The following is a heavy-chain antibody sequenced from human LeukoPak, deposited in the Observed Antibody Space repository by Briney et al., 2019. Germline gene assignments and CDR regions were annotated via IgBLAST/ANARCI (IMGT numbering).Heavy chain of an antibody. D-gene: IGHD3-22*01. Sequence: PSETLSLTCTVSGYSISSGYYWGWIRQPPGRGLEWLASIYHSGTIYYNPSLKSRVTISVDTSKNQFSLKLSSVTAADTAVYYCASLMIATTSVGGDYFDYWGQGTLVTVSS. CDR1: GYSISSGYY. V-gene: IGHV4-38-2*02. CDR2: IYHSGTI. CDR3: ASLMIATTSVGGDYFDY. J-gene: IGHJ4*02.